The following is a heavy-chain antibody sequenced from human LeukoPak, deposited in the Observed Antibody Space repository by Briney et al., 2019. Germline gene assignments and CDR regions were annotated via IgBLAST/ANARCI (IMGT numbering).Heavy chain of an antibody. V-gene: IGHV3-23*01. CDR1: GFTFRNSV. Sequence: PGGSLRLSCAASGFTFRNSVMSWVRQAPGKGLEWVSSITASGGSTYYADSVKGRFTVSRDNSKNTLYLQMNSLTVEDTAVYYCAPGRNWPGYFDYWGQGTLVTVSS. D-gene: IGHD1-1*01. CDR3: APGRNWPGYFDY. CDR2: ITASGGST. J-gene: IGHJ4*02.